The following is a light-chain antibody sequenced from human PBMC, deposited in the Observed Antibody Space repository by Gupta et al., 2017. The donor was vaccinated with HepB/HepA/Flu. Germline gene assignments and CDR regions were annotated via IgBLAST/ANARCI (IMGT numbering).Light chain of an antibody. Sequence: IVLTPSPGTLSLSPGERATLSCRASQSVSSNYLAWYQQKPGQAPRLLIFGASSRATGIPDRFSGSESGTDFTLTISRLEPEDFAVYYCQQYGTSPPLTFGGGTKVEIK. J-gene: IGKJ4*01. V-gene: IGKV3-20*01. CDR3: QQYGTSPPLT. CDR2: GAS. CDR1: QSVSSNY.